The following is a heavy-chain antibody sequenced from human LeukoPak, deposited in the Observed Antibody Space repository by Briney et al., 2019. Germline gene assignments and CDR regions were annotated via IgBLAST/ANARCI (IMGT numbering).Heavy chain of an antibody. CDR1: GFTFSSYG. CDR3: AKQFNTIFGVVISTPVYAFDI. J-gene: IGHJ3*02. D-gene: IGHD3-3*01. V-gene: IGHV3-23*01. CDR2: ISGSGGST. Sequence: GSLRLSCAASGFTFSSYGMHWVRQAPGKGLEWVSAISGSGGSTYYADSVKGRFTISRDNSKNTLYLQMNSLRAEDTAVYYCAKQFNTIFGVVISTPVYAFDIWGQGTMVTVSS.